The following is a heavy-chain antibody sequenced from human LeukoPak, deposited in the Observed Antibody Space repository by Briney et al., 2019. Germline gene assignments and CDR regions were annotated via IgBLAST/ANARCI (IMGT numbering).Heavy chain of an antibody. V-gene: IGHV1-8*02. Sequence: ASVKVSCKASGGTFSSYAISWVRQATGQGLEWMGWMNPNSGNTGYAQKFQGRVTMTRNTSISTAYMELSSLRSEDTAVYYCARVREWELLIVAFDIWGQGTMVTVSS. D-gene: IGHD1-26*01. CDR1: GGTFSSYA. CDR3: ARVREWELLIVAFDI. CDR2: MNPNSGNT. J-gene: IGHJ3*02.